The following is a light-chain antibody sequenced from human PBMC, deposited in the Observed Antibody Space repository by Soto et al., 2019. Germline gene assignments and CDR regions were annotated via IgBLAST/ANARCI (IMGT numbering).Light chain of an antibody. CDR2: DAS. CDR3: QQYNSYWA. CDR1: QSISSW. V-gene: IGKV1-5*01. Sequence: DIQMTQSASTLSASVGDRVTITCRASQSISSWLAWYQQKPGKAPKLLIYDASSLESAVPSRFSGSGSGTEFTLTISGLQPDDFATYYCQQYNSYWAFGQGTKVDIK. J-gene: IGKJ1*01.